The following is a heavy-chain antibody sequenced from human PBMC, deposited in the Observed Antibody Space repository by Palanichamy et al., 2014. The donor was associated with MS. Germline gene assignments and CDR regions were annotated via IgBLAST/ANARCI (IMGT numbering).Heavy chain of an antibody. CDR3: TRDMRTSATTERFDL. V-gene: IGHV3-7*04. J-gene: IGHJ3*01. Sequence: INQDGTDKRYLDSVKGRITVSRDNAKKSLYLQINSLRAEDTAIYYCTRDMRTSATTERFDLWGQGTMVTVSS. CDR2: INQDGTDK. D-gene: IGHD1-1*01.